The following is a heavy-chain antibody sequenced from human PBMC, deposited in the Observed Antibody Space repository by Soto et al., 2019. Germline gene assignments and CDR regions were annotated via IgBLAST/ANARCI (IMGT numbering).Heavy chain of an antibody. Sequence: ASVRLSCKASGYTFSANYIHWVRKAPGQRLEWLGWINPNNGVTKYAQTFHRRLTMTSDTSVSTVYMDLSRLTSDDTALYYCARVVDTAMVKLNYYYEYWGEGTQVTVS. J-gene: IGHJ4*02. V-gene: IGHV1-2*02. CDR2: INPNNGVT. CDR3: ARVVDTAMVKLNYYYEY. D-gene: IGHD5-18*01. CDR1: GYTFSANY.